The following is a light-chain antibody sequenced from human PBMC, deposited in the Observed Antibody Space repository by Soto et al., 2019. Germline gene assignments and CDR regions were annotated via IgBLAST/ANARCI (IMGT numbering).Light chain of an antibody. CDR2: GAS. J-gene: IGKJ4*01. V-gene: IGKV1-27*01. CDR3: QKYDSAPLT. CDR1: QGFSNS. Sequence: DIQMTQSPSSLTASIGDRVTISCRASQGFSNSLAWYQQKPRKVPTLLIYGASILQSGVPSRFSGSGSGTAFTLPISCLQPEDGVTYFCQKYDSAPLTFGGGNKVEIK.